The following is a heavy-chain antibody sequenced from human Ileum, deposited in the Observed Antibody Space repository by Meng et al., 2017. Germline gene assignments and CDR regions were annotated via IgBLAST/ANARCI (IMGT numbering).Heavy chain of an antibody. Sequence: QVQMQQAEPGPVMPSQTLCLSCAIPGDSVSSNSAAWNWIRQSPSRGLEWLGRTYYRSKWYNNYAVSVRSRISINSDSSENQFSLQLNSVTPEDTALYYCARDGGAAPDYFDYWGQGTLVTVSS. V-gene: IGHV6-1*01. CDR2: TYYRSKWYN. J-gene: IGHJ4*02. CDR3: ARDGGAAPDYFDY. CDR1: GDSVSSNSAA. D-gene: IGHD3-16*01.